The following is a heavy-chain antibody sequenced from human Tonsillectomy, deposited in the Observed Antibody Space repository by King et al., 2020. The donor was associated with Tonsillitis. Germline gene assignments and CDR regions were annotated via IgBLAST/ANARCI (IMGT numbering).Heavy chain of an antibody. CDR3: VSHFSFFQH. CDR1: GFTFSSYA. Sequence: VQLVESGGGLVQPGGSLRLSCAASGFTFSSYAMSWVRQAPGKGLEWVSAISRSGGTTYYADSVKGRFTIPRDNSKYTLYLQMNRLRAGDTALYDFVSHFSFFQHWGQGTRVTVSS. D-gene: IGHD2-2*01. CDR2: ISRSGGTT. J-gene: IGHJ1*01. V-gene: IGHV3-23*04.